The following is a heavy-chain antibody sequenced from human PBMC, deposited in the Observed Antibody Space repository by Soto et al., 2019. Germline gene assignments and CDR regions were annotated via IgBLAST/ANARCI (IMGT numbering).Heavy chain of an antibody. CDR1: GFTFSSYA. V-gene: IGHV3-23*01. CDR3: YMGLLGATFFGDAFDI. J-gene: IGHJ3*02. CDR2: ISGSGGST. D-gene: IGHD1-26*01. Sequence: GGSLRLSCAASGFTFSSYAMSWVRQAPGKGLEWVSAISGSGGSTYYADSVKGRFTISRDNSKNTLYLQMNSLRAEDTAVYYCYMGLLGATFFGDAFDIWGQGTMVTVSS.